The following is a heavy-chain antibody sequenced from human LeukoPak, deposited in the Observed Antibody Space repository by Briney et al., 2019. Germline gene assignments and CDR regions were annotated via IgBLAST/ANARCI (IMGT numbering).Heavy chain of an antibody. CDR3: ARGPRYSGSYYRFLGAFDI. V-gene: IGHV4-34*01. Sequence: SETLSLTCAVYGGSFSGYYWSWIRQPPGKGLDWIGEINHSGSTNYNPSLKSRVTISVDTSKNQFSLKLSSVTAADTAVYYCARGPRYSGSYYRFLGAFDIWGQGTMVTVSS. CDR2: INHSGST. D-gene: IGHD1-26*01. J-gene: IGHJ3*02. CDR1: GGSFSGYY.